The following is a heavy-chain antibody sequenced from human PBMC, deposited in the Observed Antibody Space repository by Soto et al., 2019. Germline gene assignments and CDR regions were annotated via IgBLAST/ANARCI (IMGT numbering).Heavy chain of an antibody. V-gene: IGHV1-2*02. CDR2: INPNSGGT. J-gene: IGHJ6*02. CDR3: AREERGYSYGFYYYYGMDV. Sequence: ASVKVSCKASGYTFTGYYMHWVRQAPGQGLEWMGWINPNSGGTNYAQKFQGRVTMTRDTSISTAYMELSRLRSDDTAVYYCAREERGYSYGFYYYYGMDVWGQGTTVTVSS. CDR1: GYTFTGYY. D-gene: IGHD5-18*01.